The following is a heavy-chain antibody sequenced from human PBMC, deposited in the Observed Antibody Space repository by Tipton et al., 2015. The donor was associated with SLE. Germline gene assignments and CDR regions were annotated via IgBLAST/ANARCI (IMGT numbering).Heavy chain of an antibody. CDR3: ARLTTVTTRGYFDY. D-gene: IGHD4-17*01. V-gene: IGHV4-31*03. J-gene: IGHJ4*02. CDR2: IYYSGST. CDR1: GGSISSGGYY. Sequence: TLSLTCTVSGGSISSGGYYWSWIRQHPGKGLEWIGYIYYSGSTYYNPSLKSRVTISVDTSKNQFSLKLSSVTAADTAVYYCARLTTVTTRGYFDYWGQGTLVTVSS.